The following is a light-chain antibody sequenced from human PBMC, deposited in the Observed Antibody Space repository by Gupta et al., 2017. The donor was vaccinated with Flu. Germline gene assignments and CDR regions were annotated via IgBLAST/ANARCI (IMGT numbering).Light chain of an antibody. CDR2: AAS. Sequence: PSFLSASVGDRVTITCLASQGISSYLGWHQQKPGKAPKLLIYAASNFQSGVPSRFSGSGSGIKFTLTISSLQPEDFATYSSQQVNSFPFTFGHGTKVDIK. CDR1: QGISSY. V-gene: IGKV1-9*01. J-gene: IGKJ3*01. CDR3: QQVNSFPFT.